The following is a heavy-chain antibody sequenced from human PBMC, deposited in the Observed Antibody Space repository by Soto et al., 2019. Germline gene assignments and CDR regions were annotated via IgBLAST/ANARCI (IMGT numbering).Heavy chain of an antibody. D-gene: IGHD2-15*01. CDR3: AHRRSIVVVVAATGAFDI. CDR1: GFSLSTSGVG. Sequence: SGPTLVNPTQTLTLTCTFSGFSLSTSGVGVGWIRQPPGKALEWLALIYWDDDKRYSPSLKSRLTITKDTSKNQVVLTMTNMDPVDTATYYFAHRRSIVVVVAATGAFDIWGQGTMVTVSS. CDR2: IYWDDDK. V-gene: IGHV2-5*02. J-gene: IGHJ3*02.